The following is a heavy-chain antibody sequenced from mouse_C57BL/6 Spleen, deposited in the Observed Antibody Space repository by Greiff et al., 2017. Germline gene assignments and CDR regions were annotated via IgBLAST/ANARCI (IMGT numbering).Heavy chain of an antibody. J-gene: IGHJ2*01. CDR2: INPNNGGT. D-gene: IGHD4-1*01. V-gene: IGHV1-22*01. CDR1: GYTFTDYN. Sequence: VQLKESGPELVKPGASVKMSCKASGYTFTDYNMHWVKQSHGKSLEWIGYINPNNGGTSYNQKFKGKATLTVNKSSSTAYMELRSLTSEDSAVYYCARNWDYVDYWGQGTTLTGSS. CDR3: ARNWDYVDY.